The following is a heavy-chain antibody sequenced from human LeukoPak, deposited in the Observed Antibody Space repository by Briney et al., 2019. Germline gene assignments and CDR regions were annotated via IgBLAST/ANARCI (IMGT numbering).Heavy chain of an antibody. V-gene: IGHV4-59*01. J-gene: IGHJ4*02. CDR3: ARGQVPYGGSQEYYFDY. CDR2: IYYSGST. CDR1: GGSISSYY. Sequence: SETLSLTCTVSGGSISSYYWSWIRQPPGKGLEWIGCIYYSGSTNYNPSLKSRVTISVDTSKNQFSLKLSSVTAADTAVYYCARGQVPYGGSQEYYFDYWGQGTLVTVSS. D-gene: IGHD5-12*01.